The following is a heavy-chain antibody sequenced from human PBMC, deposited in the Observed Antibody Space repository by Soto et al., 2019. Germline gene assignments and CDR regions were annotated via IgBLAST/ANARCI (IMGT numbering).Heavy chain of an antibody. Sequence: XETRSLACTVSNGSITTTIYNWGWIRQSPGKGLEWIGTIYYTGSTSYNPSLKSRVTITVDNSKNTLYLQMNSLRAEDTAIYYCAKGSFGFDYWGQGPLVTVSS. J-gene: IGHJ4*02. D-gene: IGHD3-10*01. CDR2: IYYTGST. CDR3: AKGSFGFDY. V-gene: IGHV4-39*07. CDR1: NGSITTTIYN.